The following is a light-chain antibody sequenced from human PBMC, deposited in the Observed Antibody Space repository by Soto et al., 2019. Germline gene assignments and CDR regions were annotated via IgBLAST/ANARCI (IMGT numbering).Light chain of an antibody. Sequence: QSVLTQPASVAGSPGQSITISCTGTSSDVDFYNFVSWYQQHPGKAPKLIIYEVSNRSSGVSSRFSGSKSGNTASLTISGLRAEDEADYYCSSSTLTSCVFGTGTKVTVL. CDR1: SSDVDFYNF. CDR3: SSSTLTSCV. V-gene: IGLV2-14*01. J-gene: IGLJ1*01. CDR2: EVS.